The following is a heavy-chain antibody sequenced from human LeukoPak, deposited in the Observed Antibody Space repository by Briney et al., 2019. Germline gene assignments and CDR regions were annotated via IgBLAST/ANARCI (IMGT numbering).Heavy chain of an antibody. CDR2: ITPIFGSP. CDR1: GGTFRTYA. J-gene: IGHJ6*02. V-gene: IGHV1-69*13. Sequence: SVKVSCKASGGTFRTYAISWVRQAPGQGLEWMGRITPIFGSPEYSQKFQGRVTISADDSSTTVHMELRSLTSEDTAVYYCARVLGGTRPYYALDVWGQGTTVTVSS. CDR3: ARVLGGTRPYYALDV. D-gene: IGHD1-26*01.